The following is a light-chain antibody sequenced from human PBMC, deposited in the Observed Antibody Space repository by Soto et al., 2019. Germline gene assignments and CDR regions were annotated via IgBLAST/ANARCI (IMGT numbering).Light chain of an antibody. CDR3: QHHRT. CDR1: QSVSSN. CDR2: GAS. J-gene: IGKJ1*01. Sequence: EIVITQSPATLSVSPGERATLSCRASQSVSSNLAWYQQKPGQAPRLLIYGASTRATGIPARFSGSGSGTEFTLTISSLQSEDFAVYYCQHHRTFGQGTKVDIK. V-gene: IGKV3-15*01.